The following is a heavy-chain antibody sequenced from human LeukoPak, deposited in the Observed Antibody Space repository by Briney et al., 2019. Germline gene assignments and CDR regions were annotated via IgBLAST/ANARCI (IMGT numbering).Heavy chain of an antibody. CDR3: ARGQRPYQIVVVVAATRYWFDP. Sequence: ASVKVSCKASGYTFTSYDINWVRQATGQGLEWMGWMNPNSGNTGYAQKFQGRATITRNTSISTVYMELSSLRSEDTAVYYCARGQRPYQIVVVVAATRYWFDPWGQGTLVTVSS. V-gene: IGHV1-8*03. CDR2: MNPNSGNT. J-gene: IGHJ5*02. CDR1: GYTFTSYD. D-gene: IGHD2-15*01.